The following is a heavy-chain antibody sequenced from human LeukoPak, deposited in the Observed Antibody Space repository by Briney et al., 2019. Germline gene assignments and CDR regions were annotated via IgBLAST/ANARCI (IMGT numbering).Heavy chain of an antibody. CDR2: INHSGST. V-gene: IGHV4-34*01. Sequence: SETLSLTCAVYGGSFSGYYWSWIRQPPGRGLEWIGEINHSGSTNYNPPLKSRVTISVDTSKNQFSLKLSSVTAADTAVYNCARGGMYSSYSYWGQGTLVTVSS. CDR3: ARGGMYSSYSY. J-gene: IGHJ4*02. D-gene: IGHD6-19*01. CDR1: GGSFSGYY.